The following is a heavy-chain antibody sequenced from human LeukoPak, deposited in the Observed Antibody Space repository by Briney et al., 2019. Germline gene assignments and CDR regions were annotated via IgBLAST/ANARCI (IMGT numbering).Heavy chain of an antibody. CDR2: INHSGSN. Sequence: PSQTLSLTCTVSGGSISSGASDWGWIRQHPKRGLEWVGYINHSGSNYYNPSLGSRVTMSVDTSKNQFSLKLSSVTAADSAVYYCARAARQGFTMIVVPFFYFDLWGRGTLVTVSS. J-gene: IGHJ2*01. V-gene: IGHV4-31*03. CDR3: ARAARQGFTMIVVPFFYFDL. CDR1: GGSISSGASD. D-gene: IGHD3-22*01.